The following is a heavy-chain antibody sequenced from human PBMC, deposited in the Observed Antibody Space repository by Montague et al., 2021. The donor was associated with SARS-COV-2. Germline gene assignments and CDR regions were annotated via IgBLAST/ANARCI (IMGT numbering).Heavy chain of an antibody. CDR3: ARVEYYGFWSGQYDTRYYFYGMDV. J-gene: IGHJ6*02. V-gene: IGHV6-1*01. Sequence: CAISGDSVSRDSVAWNWIRQSPSKGLEWLGRTYYRSEWYMDYALSLSSRMTINPDTSKNEFSLHLNSVAPDDTAVYYCARVEYYGFWSGQYDTRYYFYGMDVWGQGTTVTVSS. CDR1: GDSVSRDSVA. D-gene: IGHD3-3*01. CDR2: TYYRSEWYM.